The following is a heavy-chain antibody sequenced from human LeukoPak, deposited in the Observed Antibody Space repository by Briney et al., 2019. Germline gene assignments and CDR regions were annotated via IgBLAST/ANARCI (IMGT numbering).Heavy chain of an antibody. CDR2: IWYDGSNK. Sequence: GGSLRLSCAASGFTFSSNGMHWVRQAPGKGLEWVAFIWYDGSNKYYADSVKGRFTISRDNSKNTLFLQMNSLRAEDTAVYYCATTGTSYGDWGQGTLVTVSS. D-gene: IGHD4-11*01. CDR1: GFTFSSNG. CDR3: ATTGTSYGD. J-gene: IGHJ4*02. V-gene: IGHV3-30*02.